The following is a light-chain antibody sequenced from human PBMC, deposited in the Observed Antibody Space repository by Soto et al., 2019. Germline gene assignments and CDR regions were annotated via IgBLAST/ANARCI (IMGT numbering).Light chain of an antibody. Sequence: ELVLTQSPGTLSLSPGARATLSCRASQSVSSSSLAWYHQKPGQAPRLLIYGASSRATGIPDRFTDSGSGTHFTLTISRLEPEDFAVYDCQQYGGLPTFGQGTKVDIK. CDR1: QSVSSSS. CDR3: QQYGGLPT. V-gene: IGKV3-20*01. CDR2: GAS. J-gene: IGKJ1*01.